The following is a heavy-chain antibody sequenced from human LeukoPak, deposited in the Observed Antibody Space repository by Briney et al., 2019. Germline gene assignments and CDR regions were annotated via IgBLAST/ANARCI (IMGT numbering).Heavy chain of an antibody. CDR3: ARVPVLRLLEWQVNYMDV. J-gene: IGHJ6*03. V-gene: IGHV3-21*01. CDR1: GFTFSSYS. Sequence: GGSLRLSCAASGFTFSSYSMNWVRQAPGQGLEWVSSISSTSRYMYYVDSVKGRFTISRDNARNSLYLQMNSLRADDTAVYYCARVPVLRLLEWQVNYMDVWGKGTTVTVSS. CDR2: ISSTSRYM. D-gene: IGHD3-3*01.